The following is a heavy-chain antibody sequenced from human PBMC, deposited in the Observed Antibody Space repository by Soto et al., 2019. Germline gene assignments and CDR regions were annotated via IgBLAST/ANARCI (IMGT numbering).Heavy chain of an antibody. CDR2: IYPSDSDT. CDR3: VRQYGRAFQQ. CDR1: GYSFTTNC. J-gene: IGHJ1*01. V-gene: IGHV5-51*01. D-gene: IGHD4-17*01. Sequence: EVQLVQSGAEVKKPGASLKISCKASGYSFTTNCIGWVRQMPGKGLDWMWVIYPSDSDTRYSPSFQGKDTISADKSITTAYLKWSSLKASDNAMYYCVRQYGRAFQQWGQGTMVTDSS.